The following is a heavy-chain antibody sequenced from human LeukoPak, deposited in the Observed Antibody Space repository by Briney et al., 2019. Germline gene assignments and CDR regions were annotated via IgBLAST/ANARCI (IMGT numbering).Heavy chain of an antibody. D-gene: IGHD2-21*01. CDR2: TSFDGINK. CDR1: GFTFTSYG. Sequence: GGSLRLSCAASGFTFTSYGMHWVRQAPGKGLEWVADTSFDGINKHYADSVKGRFTVPRDNVQNTLYLQMNSLRAEDTAVYYCAKEHMEDYYYYMDVWGKGTTVTVSS. J-gene: IGHJ6*03. V-gene: IGHV3-30*18. CDR3: AKEHMEDYYYYMDV.